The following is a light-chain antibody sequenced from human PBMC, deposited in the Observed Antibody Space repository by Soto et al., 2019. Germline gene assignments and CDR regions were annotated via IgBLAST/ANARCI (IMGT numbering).Light chain of an antibody. Sequence: EIVLTQSPGTLSLSPGERATLSCRASQSVSSNYLAWYQQKPGQAPRLLIYGASTRATGIPDRYSGSGSGTDVTLTISRLEPEDSAVYYCQQYGSSPQTFGQGTKVEIK. V-gene: IGKV3-20*01. CDR1: QSVSSNY. CDR3: QQYGSSPQT. J-gene: IGKJ1*01. CDR2: GAS.